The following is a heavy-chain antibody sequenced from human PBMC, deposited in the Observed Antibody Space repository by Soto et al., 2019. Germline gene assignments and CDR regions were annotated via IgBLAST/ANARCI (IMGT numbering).Heavy chain of an antibody. Sequence: GGSLRLSCAASGFTVSSNYMSWVRQAPGKGLEWVSAISGSGGSTYYADSVKGRFTISRDNSKNTLYLQMNSLRAEDTAVYYCAKVHGSGIYYYYGMDVWGQGTTVTVSS. J-gene: IGHJ6*02. CDR3: AKVHGSGIYYYYGMDV. CDR1: GFTVSSNY. CDR2: ISGSGGST. D-gene: IGHD3-10*01. V-gene: IGHV3-23*01.